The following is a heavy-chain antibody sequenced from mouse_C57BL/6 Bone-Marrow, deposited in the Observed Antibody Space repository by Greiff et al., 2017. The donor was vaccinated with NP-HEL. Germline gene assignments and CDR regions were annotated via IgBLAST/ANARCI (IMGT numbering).Heavy chain of an antibody. J-gene: IGHJ3*01. V-gene: IGHV1-82*01. CDR1: GYAFSSSW. CDR2: IYPGDGDT. CDR3: ARKGYDYGFAY. D-gene: IGHD2-4*01. Sequence: QVQLQQSGPELVKPGASVKISCKASGYAFSSSWMNWVKQRPGKGLEWIGRIYPGDGDTNYNGKFKGKATLTADKSSSTAYMQLSSLTSEDSAVYFCARKGYDYGFAYWGQGTLVTVSA.